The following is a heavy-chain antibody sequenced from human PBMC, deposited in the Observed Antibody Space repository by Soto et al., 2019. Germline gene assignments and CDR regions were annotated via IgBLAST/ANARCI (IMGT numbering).Heavy chain of an antibody. CDR1: GFTFSSYA. J-gene: IGHJ4*02. D-gene: IGHD6-13*01. Sequence: EVQLVESGGGLVQPGGSLRLSCAASGFTFSSYAMHWVRQAPGKGLEYVSTINNNGGTTYYANSVKGRFTLSRDNSKNTLYLQMGSLRAEDMAVYYCATTIAAAGGYYFDYWGQGTLVTASS. CDR3: ATTIAAAGGYYFDY. V-gene: IGHV3-64*01. CDR2: INNNGGTT.